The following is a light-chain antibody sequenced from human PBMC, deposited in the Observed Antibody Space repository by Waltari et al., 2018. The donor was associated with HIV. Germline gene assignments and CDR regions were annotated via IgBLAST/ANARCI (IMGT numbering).Light chain of an antibody. CDR3: SSYAGRNNYV. CDR2: EVS. CDR1: SSAVGGYKY. V-gene: IGLV2-8*01. J-gene: IGLJ1*01. Sequence: QSALTQPPSASGSPGQSVTISCTGTSSAVGGYKYVPWYQQHPGKAPKLMIYEVSKRPSGVPDRFSGSKSGNTASLTVSGLQAEDEADYYCSSYAGRNNYVFGTGTKVTVL.